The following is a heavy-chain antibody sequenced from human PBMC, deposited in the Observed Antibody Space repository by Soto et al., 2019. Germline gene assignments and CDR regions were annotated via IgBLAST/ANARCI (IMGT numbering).Heavy chain of an antibody. D-gene: IGHD5-18*01. CDR1: GGSISSSSYY. CDR3: ASLINVDTAIRALLYY. J-gene: IGHJ4*02. Sequence: SETLSLTCTVSGGSISSSSYYWGWIRQPPGKGLEWIGSIYYSGSTYYNPSLKSRVTISVDTSKNQFSLKLSSVTAADTAVYYCASLINVDTAIRALLYYWGQGTLVTVSS. CDR2: IYYSGST. V-gene: IGHV4-39*01.